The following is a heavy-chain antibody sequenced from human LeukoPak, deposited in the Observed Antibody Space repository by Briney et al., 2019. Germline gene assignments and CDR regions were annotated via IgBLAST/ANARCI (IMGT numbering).Heavy chain of an antibody. J-gene: IGHJ5*02. CDR3: AKDLMKIVGATHNWFDP. D-gene: IGHD1-26*01. CDR1: GFTFSSYS. CDR2: ISSSSSYI. Sequence: PGGSLRLSCAASGFTFSSYSMNWVRQAPGKGLEWVSSISSSSSYIYYADSVKGRFTISRDNAKNSLYLQMNSLRAKDTAVYYCAKDLMKIVGATHNWFDPWGQGTLVTVSS. V-gene: IGHV3-21*01.